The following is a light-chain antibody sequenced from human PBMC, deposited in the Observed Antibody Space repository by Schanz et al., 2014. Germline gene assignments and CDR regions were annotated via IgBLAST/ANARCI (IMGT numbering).Light chain of an antibody. Sequence: DIHMTQSPATLSASVGDRVTITCRGSQSISSWLAWYQQKPGKAPKLLIYAASVLQSGVPSRFSGTGSGTNFSLTISSLQPDDFATYYCQQYNTYLYTFGQGTKLEIK. CDR1: QSISSW. CDR2: AAS. J-gene: IGKJ2*01. CDR3: QQYNTYLYT. V-gene: IGKV1-5*01.